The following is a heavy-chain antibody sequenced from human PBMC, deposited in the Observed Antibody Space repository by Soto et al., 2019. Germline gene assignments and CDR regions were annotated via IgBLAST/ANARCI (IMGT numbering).Heavy chain of an antibody. V-gene: IGHV4-39*01. D-gene: IGHD1-26*01. CDR1: GGSISSSSYY. J-gene: IGHJ4*02. CDR2: IYYSGST. Sequence: SETLSLTCTVSGGSISSSSYYWGWIRQPPGKGLEWIGTIYYSGSTYYNPSLKSRVTISVDTSKNQFSMKLSSVTAADTAVYYCARRGGVGATTYGYWGQGTLVTVSS. CDR3: ARRGGVGATTYGY.